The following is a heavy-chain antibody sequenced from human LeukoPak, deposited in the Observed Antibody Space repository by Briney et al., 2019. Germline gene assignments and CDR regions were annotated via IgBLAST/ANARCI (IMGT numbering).Heavy chain of an antibody. J-gene: IGHJ6*02. CDR3: ARDQPLWFGGYYYGMDV. V-gene: IGHV3-33*01. Sequence: PGGSLRLSCAASGFIFSSYGMHWVRQAPGKGLEWVAVIWYDGSNKYYADSVKGRFTISRDNSKNTLYLQMNSLRAEDTAVYYCARDQPLWFGGYYYGMDVWGQGTTVTVSS. CDR2: IWYDGSNK. D-gene: IGHD3-10*01. CDR1: GFIFSSYG.